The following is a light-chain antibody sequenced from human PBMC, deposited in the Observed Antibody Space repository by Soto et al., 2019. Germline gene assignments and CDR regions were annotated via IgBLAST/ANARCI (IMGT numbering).Light chain of an antibody. CDR1: QSVSSNY. CDR2: GAS. CDR3: QQYDTSPRT. Sequence: EIVLTQSPGTLSLSPGERATLSCRASQSVSSNYLAWYQQKRGQAPRLLIYGASSRATGIPTRFSGSGSETDITLTIRRLEPEDFAVYYCQQYDTSPRTFGQGTKVEI. J-gene: IGKJ1*01. V-gene: IGKV3-20*01.